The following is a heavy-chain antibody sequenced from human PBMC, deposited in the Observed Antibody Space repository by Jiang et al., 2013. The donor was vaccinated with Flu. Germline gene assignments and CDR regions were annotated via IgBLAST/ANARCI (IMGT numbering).Heavy chain of an antibody. V-gene: IGHV1-8*01. CDR1: GYTFTSYD. D-gene: IGHD1-26*01. CDR2: MNPNSGNT. CDR3: ARWEWAPVLRDYYYYGMDV. J-gene: IGHJ6*02. Sequence: SGAEVKKPGASVKVSCKASGYTFTSYDINWVRQATGQGLEWMGWMNPNSGNTGYAQKFQGRVTMTRNTSISTAYMELSSLRSEDTAVYYCARWEWAPVLRDYYYYGMDVWAKGPRSRLL.